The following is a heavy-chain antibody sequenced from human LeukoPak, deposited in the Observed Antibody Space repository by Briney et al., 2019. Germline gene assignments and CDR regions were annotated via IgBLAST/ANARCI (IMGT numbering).Heavy chain of an antibody. CDR2: ISAYNGNT. Sequence: ASVKVSCKASGYTFTSYGISWVRQAPGQGLEWMGWISAYNGNTNYAQKLQGRVTMTTDTSTSTAYMELRSLRSDDTAVYYCARATGPLLAPHYYYYYMDVWGKGTTVTVSS. CDR3: ARATGPLLAPHYYYYYMDV. D-gene: IGHD1-14*01. J-gene: IGHJ6*03. V-gene: IGHV1-18*01. CDR1: GYTFTSYG.